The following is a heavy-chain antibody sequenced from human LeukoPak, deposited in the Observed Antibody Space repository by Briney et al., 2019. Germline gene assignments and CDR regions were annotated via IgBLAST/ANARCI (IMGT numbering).Heavy chain of an antibody. CDR2: ISGSGGST. D-gene: IGHD2-2*02. V-gene: IGHV3-23*01. J-gene: IGHJ4*02. CDR1: GFTFSSYA. Sequence: GGSLRLSCAASGFTFSSYAMSWVRQAPGKGLEWVSAISGSGGSTYYADSVKGRFTISRDNSKNTLYLQMNSLRAEDTAVYYCAKDSREPIDIVVVPAAIRSDYWGQGTLVTVSS. CDR3: AKDSREPIDIVVVPAAIRSDY.